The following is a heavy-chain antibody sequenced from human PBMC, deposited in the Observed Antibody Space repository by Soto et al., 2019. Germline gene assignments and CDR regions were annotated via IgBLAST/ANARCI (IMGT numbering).Heavy chain of an antibody. Sequence: SGPTLVNPTQTLTLTCTLSGFSFSTAGEAVGWIRQPPGGALEWLALVYWNDDKRFSPSLKTRPTITGDTSKNQVVLSLTNVDPGDTATYFCAHSDGGYEIIYFDFWGRGTPVTVSS. D-gene: IGHD5-12*01. CDR2: VYWNDDK. CDR1: GFSFSTAGEA. J-gene: IGHJ4*02. CDR3: AHSDGGYEIIYFDF. V-gene: IGHV2-5*01.